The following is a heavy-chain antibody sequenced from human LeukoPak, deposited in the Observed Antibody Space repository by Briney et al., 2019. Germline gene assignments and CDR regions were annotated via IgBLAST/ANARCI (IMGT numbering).Heavy chain of an antibody. D-gene: IGHD1-1*01. CDR2: VKTKTDGGTT. V-gene: IGHV3-15*01. Sequence: GGSLRLSCAASGFTFSNACMSWVRQAPGKGLEWVGHVKTKTDGGTTDYAAPVKGRFTISRDNAKNSLYLQMNSLRAEDTAVYYCARDYPGTTGFFDYWGQGTLVTVSS. CDR3: ARDYPGTTGFFDY. J-gene: IGHJ4*02. CDR1: GFTFSNAC.